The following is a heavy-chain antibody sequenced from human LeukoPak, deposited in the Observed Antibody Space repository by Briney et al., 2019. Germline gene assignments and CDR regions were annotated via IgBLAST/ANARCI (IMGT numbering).Heavy chain of an antibody. CDR2: INHSGST. CDR1: GGSFSGYY. Sequence: KPSETLSLTCAVYGGSFSGYYWSWIRQPPGKGLEWIGEINHSGSTNYNPSLKSRVTISVDTSKNQFSLKLSSVTAADTAVYYCARETRSGGSLLRGNWFDPWGQGTLVTVSS. J-gene: IGHJ5*02. CDR3: ARETRSGGSLLRGNWFDP. V-gene: IGHV4-34*01. D-gene: IGHD2-15*01.